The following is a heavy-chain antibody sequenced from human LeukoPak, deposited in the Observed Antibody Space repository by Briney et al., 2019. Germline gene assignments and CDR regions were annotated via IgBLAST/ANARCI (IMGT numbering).Heavy chain of an antibody. CDR2: ISYDGSNK. CDR1: GFTFSSYG. CDR3: AKYPYDFWSGYYSGH. J-gene: IGHJ4*02. V-gene: IGHV3-30*18. Sequence: GGSLRLSCAASGFTFSSYGIHWVRQAPGKGLEWVALISYDGSNKYYADSVKGRFTISRDNSKNTLYLQMNSLRAEDTAVYYCAKYPYDFWSGYYSGHWGQGTLVTVSS. D-gene: IGHD3-3*01.